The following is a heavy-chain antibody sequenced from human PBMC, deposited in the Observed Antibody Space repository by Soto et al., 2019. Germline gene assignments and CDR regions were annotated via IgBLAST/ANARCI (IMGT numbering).Heavy chain of an antibody. V-gene: IGHV1-69*02. J-gene: IGHJ4*02. CDR1: GDTFNFYT. CDR2: IIPYLSVS. Sequence: QVQLVQSGVEVKKPGSSLRVSCKASGDTFNFYTINWVRQAPGLGLEWLGRIIPYLSVSNYAQKFQGRVTITADKSTNTAYMEVRSLRSEDTAMYYCATSFGSGYRAFDYWGQGALVTVSS. CDR3: ATSFGSGYRAFDY. D-gene: IGHD3-10*01.